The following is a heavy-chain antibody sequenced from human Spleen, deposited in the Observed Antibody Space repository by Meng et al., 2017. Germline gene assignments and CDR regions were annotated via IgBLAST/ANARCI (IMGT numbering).Heavy chain of an antibody. CDR1: GFTFSSYS. J-gene: IGHJ4*02. CDR3: ARVRYYYGSGIDFYFDY. Sequence: GESLKISCAASGFTFSSYSMNWVRQAPGKGLEWVSSISNSSSYIYYADSVKGRFTISRDNAKNSLYLQMNSLRAEDTAVYYCARVRYYYGSGIDFYFDYWGQGTLVTVSS. D-gene: IGHD3-10*01. CDR2: ISNSSSYI. V-gene: IGHV3-21*01.